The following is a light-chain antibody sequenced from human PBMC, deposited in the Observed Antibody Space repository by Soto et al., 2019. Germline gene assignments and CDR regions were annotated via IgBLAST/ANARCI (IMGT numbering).Light chain of an antibody. CDR2: DVS. CDR3: CSYAGSYTYV. J-gene: IGLJ1*01. CDR1: SSDVGGYNY. Sequence: QSALTQPRSVSGSPGQSVAISCTGTSSDVGGYNYVSWYQQHPGKAPKLIIYDVSKRPSGVPDRFSGSKSGNTASLTISGLHADDEADYYCCSYAGSYTYVFGTGTKLTVL. V-gene: IGLV2-11*01.